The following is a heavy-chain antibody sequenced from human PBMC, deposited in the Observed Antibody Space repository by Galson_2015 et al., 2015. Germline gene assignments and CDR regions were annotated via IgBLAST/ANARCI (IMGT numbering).Heavy chain of an antibody. CDR1: GFTFGDYA. CDR3: TSGIVVVPAAITYYYGMDV. V-gene: IGHV3-49*03. CDR2: IRSKAYGGTT. J-gene: IGHJ6*02. D-gene: IGHD2-2*01. Sequence: SLRLSCAASGFTFGDYAMSWFRQAPGKGLEWVGFIRSKAYGGTTEYAASVKGRFTISRDDSKSIAYLQMNSLKTEDTAVYYCTSGIVVVPAAITYYYGMDVWGQGTTVTVSS.